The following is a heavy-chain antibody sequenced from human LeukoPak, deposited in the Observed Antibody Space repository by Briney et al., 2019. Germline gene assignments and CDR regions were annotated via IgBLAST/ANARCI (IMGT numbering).Heavy chain of an antibody. D-gene: IGHD3-10*01. Sequence: PSETLSLTCAVYGGSFSGYYWSWIRQPPGKGLEWIGEINHSGSTNYNPSLKSRVTISVDTSKNQFSLKLSSVTAADTAVYYCAGLRGFGGRYYGSGSYYKKGYYYYYGMDVWGQGTTVTVSS. CDR2: INHSGST. CDR1: GGSFSGYY. CDR3: AGLRGFGGRYYGSGSYYKKGYYYYYGMDV. J-gene: IGHJ6*02. V-gene: IGHV4-34*01.